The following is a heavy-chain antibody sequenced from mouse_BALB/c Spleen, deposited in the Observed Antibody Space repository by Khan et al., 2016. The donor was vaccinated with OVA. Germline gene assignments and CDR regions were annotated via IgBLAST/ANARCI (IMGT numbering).Heavy chain of an antibody. CDR3: MRRGTARATLWFAY. Sequence: QVQLKQPGAELVKPGASVKLSCKAAGYTFTSYYMYWLKQRPGQGLEWIGEINPSNGGTNFNEKFKSKATLTVDKSSSTAYMQLSSPTSEDSAVYYCMRRGTARATLWFAYWGQVTLVTVSA. CDR2: INPSNGGT. D-gene: IGHD3-1*01. J-gene: IGHJ3*01. CDR1: GYTFTSYY. V-gene: IGHV1S81*02.